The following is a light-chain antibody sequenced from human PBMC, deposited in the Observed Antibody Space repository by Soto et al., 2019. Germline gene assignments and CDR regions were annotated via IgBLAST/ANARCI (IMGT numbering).Light chain of an antibody. CDR2: RAS. CDR1: HDISTW. Sequence: DIEMTQSPSSVSASVGDRVTITCRASHDISTWLAWYQQKPGEAPKLLIYRASTLQSGVPARFSGSGAGTDFTLTISSLQPEDFATYYCQQANSFLALAFGGGTKVDIK. CDR3: QQANSFLALA. V-gene: IGKV1-12*01. J-gene: IGKJ4*01.